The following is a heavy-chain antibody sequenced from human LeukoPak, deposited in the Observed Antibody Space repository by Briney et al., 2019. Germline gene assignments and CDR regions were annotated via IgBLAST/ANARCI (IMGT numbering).Heavy chain of an antibody. CDR1: GYTFTSYG. V-gene: IGHV1-18*01. J-gene: IGHJ4*02. Sequence: ASVKVSCKASGYTFTSYGISWVRQAPGQGLEWMGWISAYNGNTNYAQKLQGRVTMTTDTSTSTAYMELRSLRSDDTAVYYCARDGDYYGSGSYFYFDADPYPDYWGQGTLVTVSS. CDR3: ARDGDYYGSGSYFYFDADPYPDY. CDR2: ISAYNGNT. D-gene: IGHD3-10*01.